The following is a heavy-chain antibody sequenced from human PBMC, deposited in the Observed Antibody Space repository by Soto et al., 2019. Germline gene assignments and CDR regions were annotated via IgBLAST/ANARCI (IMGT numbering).Heavy chain of an antibody. CDR3: ARVGGSRYYYDISGYAQEDY. J-gene: IGHJ4*02. CDR2: ISAYNGNT. Sequence: ASVKVSCKASGYTFTSYGISWVRQAPGQGLEWMGWISAYNGNTHYAQKLQGRVTMTTDTSTSTAYMELRSLRSDDTAVYDCARVGGSRYYYDISGYAQEDYWGQGTLVTVSS. V-gene: IGHV1-18*01. D-gene: IGHD3-22*01. CDR1: GYTFTSYG.